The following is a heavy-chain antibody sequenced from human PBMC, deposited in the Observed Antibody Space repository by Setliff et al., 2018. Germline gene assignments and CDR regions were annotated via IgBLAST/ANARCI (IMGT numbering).Heavy chain of an antibody. J-gene: IGHJ6*03. CDR3: ARAYYYGSGNSHKYYMDV. CDR1: GGSISSSY. CDR2: FYHSGSM. V-gene: IGHV4-4*09. D-gene: IGHD3-10*01. Sequence: SETLSLTCTVSGGSISSSYWSWIRQPPGKGLEWIGYFYHSGSMNYNPSLKGRVTMSVDTSNNQLSQKLTSVSAADTAVYYCARAYYYGSGNSHKYYMDVWGKGTAVTVSS.